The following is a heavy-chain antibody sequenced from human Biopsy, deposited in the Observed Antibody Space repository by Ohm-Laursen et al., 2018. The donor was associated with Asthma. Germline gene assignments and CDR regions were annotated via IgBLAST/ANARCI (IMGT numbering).Heavy chain of an antibody. J-gene: IGHJ4*02. CDR2: INSVFGTT. CDR3: ARKAGSCISRTCYSLDF. D-gene: IGHD2-2*01. Sequence: GATVKISCKSLGGTFNTYVIGWVRQAPGQGLEWMGGINSVFGTTTYPQKFQDRVTITADDSTGTVYMELSSLRSEDTAVYYCARKAGSCISRTCYSLDFWGQRTLVTVSS. V-gene: IGHV1-69*13. CDR1: GGTFNTYV.